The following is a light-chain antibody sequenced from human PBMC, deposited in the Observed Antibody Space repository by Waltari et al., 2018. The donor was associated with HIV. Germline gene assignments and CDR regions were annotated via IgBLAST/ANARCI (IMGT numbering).Light chain of an antibody. CDR3: LQDDSFPLT. Sequence: TQSPPSLSASVGDRVTITCRASQNIRRDLGWYQQKPGKAPKLLIYAASTLQTGVSSRFRGGGSGTEFTLTINGLQSEDSATYYCLQDDSFPLTFGPGTKVDLK. CDR2: AAS. J-gene: IGKJ3*01. CDR1: QNIRRD. V-gene: IGKV1-6*01.